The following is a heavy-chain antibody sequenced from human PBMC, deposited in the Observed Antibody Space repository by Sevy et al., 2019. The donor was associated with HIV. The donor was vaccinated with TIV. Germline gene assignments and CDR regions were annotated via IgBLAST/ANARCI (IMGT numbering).Heavy chain of an antibody. J-gene: IGHJ1*01. D-gene: IGHD3-16*01. Sequence: GGSLRLSCAASGFTFDDYGMNWVRQAPGKGLEWVSGINWNGGSTGYADSVKGRFTISRDNAKNSLYLQMNSLRAEDTALYYCATGGDRREYFQHWGQGTLVTVSS. CDR2: INWNGGST. CDR1: GFTFDDYG. CDR3: ATGGDRREYFQH. V-gene: IGHV3-20*04.